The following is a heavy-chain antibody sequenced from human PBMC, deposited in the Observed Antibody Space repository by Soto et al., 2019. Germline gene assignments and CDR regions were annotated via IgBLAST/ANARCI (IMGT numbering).Heavy chain of an antibody. Sequence: GRSLSLSCAASGFTFSSYGMHWVRQAPGKGLEWVAVIWYDGSNKYYADSVKGRFTISRDNSKNTLYLQMNSLRAEDTAVYYCARGIHNYYDSSGYMDVWGQGTTVTVSS. J-gene: IGHJ6*02. D-gene: IGHD3-22*01. CDR1: GFTFSSYG. CDR2: IWYDGSNK. V-gene: IGHV3-33*01. CDR3: ARGIHNYYDSSGYMDV.